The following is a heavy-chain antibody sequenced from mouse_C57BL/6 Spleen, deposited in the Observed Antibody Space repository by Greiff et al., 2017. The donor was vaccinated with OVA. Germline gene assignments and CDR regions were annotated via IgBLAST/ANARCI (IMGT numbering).Heavy chain of an antibody. J-gene: IGHJ2*01. CDR3: ARRGAITTLDY. Sequence: QVQLQQPGAELVKPGASVKMSCKASGYTFTSYWITWVKQRPGQGLEWIGDIYPGSGSTNYNETFKSKATLTVDTSSSTAYMQLSSLTSEDSAVDYCARRGAITTLDYWGQGTTLTVSS. CDR1: GYTFTSYW. V-gene: IGHV1-55*01. D-gene: IGHD1-1*01. CDR2: IYPGSGST.